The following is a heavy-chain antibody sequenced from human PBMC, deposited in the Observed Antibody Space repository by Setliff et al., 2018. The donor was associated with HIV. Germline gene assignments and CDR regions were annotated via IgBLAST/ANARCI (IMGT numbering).Heavy chain of an antibody. V-gene: IGHV4-31*03. CDR3: ARGGGCCYAY. J-gene: IGHJ4*02. CDR2: IYHNGST. D-gene: IGHD2-15*01. CDR1: GGSISIGGYY. Sequence: SETLSLTCTVSGGSISIGGYYWGWIRQHPGKGLEWIGYIYHNGSTYYNPSLKSRVIISVDTSKNQFSLKLSSVTAADTAVYYCARGGGCCYAYWGQGALVTVSS.